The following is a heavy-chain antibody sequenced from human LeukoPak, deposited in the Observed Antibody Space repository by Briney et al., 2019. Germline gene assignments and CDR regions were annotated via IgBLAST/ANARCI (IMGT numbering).Heavy chain of an antibody. J-gene: IGHJ4*02. CDR2: SSSSGSTI. V-gene: IGHV3-11*04. Sequence: GSLRLSCAASGFTFSDYYMSWIRQAPGKGLEWVSYSSSSGSTIYYADSVKGRFTISRDNAKNSLYLQMNSLRAEDTAVYYCARGLGYYYDSSGYGGFDYWGQGTLVTVSS. D-gene: IGHD3-22*01. CDR3: ARGLGYYYDSSGYGGFDY. CDR1: GFTFSDYY.